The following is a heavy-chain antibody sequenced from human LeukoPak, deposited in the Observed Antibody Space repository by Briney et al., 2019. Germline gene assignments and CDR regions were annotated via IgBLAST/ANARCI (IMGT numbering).Heavy chain of an antibody. D-gene: IGHD3-3*01. V-gene: IGHV3-23*01. J-gene: IGHJ4*02. CDR3: ARDHWNYDFWSGYYNY. CDR1: GFTFSTYA. Sequence: GGSLRLSCAASGFTFSTYAMSWVRQAPGKGLEWVSVISGRGDSTYYADSVKGRFTISRDNSKNTLYLQMNSLRAEDTAVYYCARDHWNYDFWSGYYNYWGQGTLVTVSS. CDR2: ISGRGDST.